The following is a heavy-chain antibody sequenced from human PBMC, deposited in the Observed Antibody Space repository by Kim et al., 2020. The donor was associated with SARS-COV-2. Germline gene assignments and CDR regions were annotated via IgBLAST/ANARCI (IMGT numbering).Heavy chain of an antibody. Sequence: ASVKVSCKASGYTFTSYGISWVRQAPGQGLEWMGWISAYNGNTNYAQKLQGRVTMTTDTSTSTAYMELRSLRSDDTAVYYCARALEMAAITTPYYFDYWGQGTLVTVSS. CDR2: ISAYNGNT. J-gene: IGHJ4*02. D-gene: IGHD5-12*01. CDR3: ARALEMAAITTPYYFDY. V-gene: IGHV1-18*01. CDR1: GYTFTSYG.